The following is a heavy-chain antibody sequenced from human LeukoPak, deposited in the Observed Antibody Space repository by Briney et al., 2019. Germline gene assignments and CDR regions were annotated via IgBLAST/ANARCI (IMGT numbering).Heavy chain of an antibody. J-gene: IGHJ4*02. Sequence: GGSLRLSCAASGFTFDNYAMHWVRQPPGKGLEWVSGISWKGGSIGYADSVKGRFTISRDNAKNSLYLQMNSLRAEDTALYYCARDYCSGGSCPVDYWGQGTLVTVSS. V-gene: IGHV3-9*01. CDR1: GFTFDNYA. CDR3: ARDYCSGGSCPVDY. D-gene: IGHD2-15*01. CDR2: ISWKGGSI.